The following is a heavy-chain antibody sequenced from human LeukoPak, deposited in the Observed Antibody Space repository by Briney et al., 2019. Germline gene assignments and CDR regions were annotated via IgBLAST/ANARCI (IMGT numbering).Heavy chain of an antibody. J-gene: IGHJ4*02. V-gene: IGHV3-23*01. CDR2: ISGSGGST. D-gene: IGHD5-24*01. CDR3: AKDRNPRWLQSGNFDY. CDR1: GFTFSSYA. Sequence: GGSLRLSCAVSGFTFSSYAMSWVRQAPGKGLEWVSAISGSGGSTYYADSVKGRFTISRDNSKNTLYLQMNSLRAEDTAVYYCAKDRNPRWLQSGNFDYWGQGTLVTVSS.